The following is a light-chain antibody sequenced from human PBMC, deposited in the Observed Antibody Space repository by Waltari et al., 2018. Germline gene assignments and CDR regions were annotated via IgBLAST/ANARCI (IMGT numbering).Light chain of an antibody. V-gene: IGLV2-23*02. CDR1: SSDIGSHNI. CDR2: EVS. J-gene: IGLJ2*01. CDR3: CSYAGSSTLDVV. Sequence: QSALTQPASVSGSPGQSITISCTGTSSDIGSHNIVSWYQQHPGKAPKLMIYEVSERPSGVSNRFSGSKSGNRASLTISGLQAEDEADYYCCSYAGSSTLDVVFGGGTKLTVL.